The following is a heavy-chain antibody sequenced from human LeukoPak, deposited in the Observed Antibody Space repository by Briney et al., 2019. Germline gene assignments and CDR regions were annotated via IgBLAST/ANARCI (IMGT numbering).Heavy chain of an antibody. J-gene: IGHJ5*02. Sequence: XSXXRXAXGXXLXXVSAISGSGGSTYYADSVKGRFTISRDNSKNTLYLQMNSLRAEDTAVYYCAKARVVVIDWFDPWGQGTLVTVSS. V-gene: IGHV3-23*01. D-gene: IGHD3-22*01. CDR3: AKARVVVIDWFDP. CDR2: ISGSGGST.